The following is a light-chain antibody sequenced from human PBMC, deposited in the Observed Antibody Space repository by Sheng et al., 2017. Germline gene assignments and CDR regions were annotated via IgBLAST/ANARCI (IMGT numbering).Light chain of an antibody. Sequence: QSALTQPASVSGSPGQSITISCTGTSSDVGSYNLVSWYQQHPGKAPKLMIYEGSKRPSGVSNRFSGSKSGNTASLTISGLQAEDEADYYCCSYAGSSTFPYVFGTGTKGHRP. CDR2: EGS. V-gene: IGLV2-23*03. J-gene: IGLJ1*01. CDR1: SSDVGSYNL. CDR3: CSYAGSSTFPYV.